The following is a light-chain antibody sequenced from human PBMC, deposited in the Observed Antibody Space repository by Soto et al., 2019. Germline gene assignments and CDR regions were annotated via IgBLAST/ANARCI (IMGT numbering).Light chain of an antibody. V-gene: IGLV2-14*01. J-gene: IGLJ1*01. CDR3: SSYTTSRTLV. CDR2: EVS. CDR1: SSDVGGYTY. Sequence: QSALTQPASVSGSPGQSITISCTGTSSDVGGYTYVSWYQQHPGKAPKLMIYEVSNWPSGVSNRFSGSKSGNTASLTISGLQAEDEADYFCSSYTTSRTLVFGSGTKVTV.